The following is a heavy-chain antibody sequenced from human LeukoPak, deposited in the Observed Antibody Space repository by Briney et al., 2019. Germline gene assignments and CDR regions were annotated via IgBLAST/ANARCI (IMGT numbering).Heavy chain of an antibody. Sequence: RASVKVSCKASGYTFTGYYMHWVRQAPGQGLEWMGWTNPNSGGTNYAQKFQGRVTMTRDTSISTAYMELSRLRSDDTAVYYCARVGVVVPAAEFDYWGQGTLVTVSS. V-gene: IGHV1-2*02. CDR1: GYTFTGYY. J-gene: IGHJ4*02. D-gene: IGHD2-2*01. CDR3: ARVGVVVPAAEFDY. CDR2: TNPNSGGT.